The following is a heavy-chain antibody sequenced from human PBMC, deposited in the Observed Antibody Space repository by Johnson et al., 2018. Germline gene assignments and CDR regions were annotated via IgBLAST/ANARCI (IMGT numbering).Heavy chain of an antibody. CDR3: AKPYSSALLSARYYIDY. V-gene: IGHV3-30*18. J-gene: IGHJ4*01. D-gene: IGHD4-11*01. CDR2: ISTDGSNK. Sequence: QVQLRESGGGAVQPGRSLRLSCTTSGFTFGHYGMHWVRQAPGKGLEGVALISTDGSNKAYSDSVQGRFTISRDNSKTTLYLQMNSPGDGDTAVYYCAKPYSSALLSARYYIDYWGQGTLVTVSS. CDR1: GFTFGHYG.